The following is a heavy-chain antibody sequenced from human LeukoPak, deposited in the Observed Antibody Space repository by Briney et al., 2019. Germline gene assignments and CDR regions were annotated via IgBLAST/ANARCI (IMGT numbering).Heavy chain of an antibody. CDR3: ARDASIAAGDCWFDP. CDR2: INPNSGGT. CDR1: GYTFTGYY. D-gene: IGHD6-13*01. J-gene: IGHJ5*02. Sequence: ASVKVSCKASGYTFTGYYMHWVRQAPGQGLEWMGWINPNSGGTNYAQKFQGRVTMTRDTSISTAYMELSRLRSDDTAVYYCARDASIAAGDCWFDPWGQETLVTVSS. V-gene: IGHV1-2*02.